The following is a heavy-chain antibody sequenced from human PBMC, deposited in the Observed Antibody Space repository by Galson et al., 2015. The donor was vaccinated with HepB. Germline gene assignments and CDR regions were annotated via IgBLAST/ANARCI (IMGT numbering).Heavy chain of an antibody. CDR2: ISGSGGST. D-gene: IGHD3-22*01. V-gene: IGHV3-23*01. CDR3: AKEPQRITMIVAYFDY. J-gene: IGHJ4*02. CDR1: GFTFSSYA. Sequence: SLRLSCAASGFTFSSYAMSWVRQAPGKGLEWVSAISGSGGSTYYADSVKGRFTISRDNSKNTLYLQMNSLRAEDTAVYYCAKEPQRITMIVAYFDYWGQGTLVTVSS.